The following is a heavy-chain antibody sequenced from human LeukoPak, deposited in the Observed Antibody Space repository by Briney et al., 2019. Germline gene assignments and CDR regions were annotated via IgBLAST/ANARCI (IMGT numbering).Heavy chain of an antibody. CDR2: IIPILGIA. D-gene: IGHD3-22*01. Sequence: SVKVSCKASGGTFSSYAISWVRQAPGQGLEWMGRIIPILGIANYAQKFQGRVTITADKSTSTAYMELSSLRSEDSAVYYCSSDDSSGYSLFDYWGQGTLVTVFS. CDR1: GGTFSSYA. J-gene: IGHJ4*02. CDR3: SSDDSSGYSLFDY. V-gene: IGHV1-69*04.